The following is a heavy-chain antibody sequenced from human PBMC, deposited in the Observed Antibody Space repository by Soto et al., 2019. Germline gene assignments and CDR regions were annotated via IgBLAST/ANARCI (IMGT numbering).Heavy chain of an antibody. D-gene: IGHD5-12*01. V-gene: IGHV5-10-1*01. CDR3: ARLENSGYAIYYYYYGMDV. CDR2: IDPSDSYT. CDR1: GYSFTSYW. Sequence: GESLKISCKGSGYSFTSYWISWVRQMPGKGLEWMGRIDPSDSYTNYSPSFQGHVTISADKSISTAYLQWSSLKASDTAMYYCARLENSGYAIYYYYYGMDVSGQATTVTVSS. J-gene: IGHJ6*02.